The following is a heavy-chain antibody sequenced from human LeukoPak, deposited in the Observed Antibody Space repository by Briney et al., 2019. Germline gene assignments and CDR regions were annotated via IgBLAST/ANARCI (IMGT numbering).Heavy chain of an antibody. D-gene: IGHD4-17*01. V-gene: IGHV3-7*05. CDR2: IKQDGSEK. Sequence: PGESLRLSCVASGFTFSNYWMNWVRQVPGKGLEWVANIKQDGSEKYYVDSVKGRFTISRDNAKKSLYLQMTSLRAEDTAVYYCATGGDYGDYAAHWGQGTLVIVSS. J-gene: IGHJ4*02. CDR1: GFTFSNYW. CDR3: ATGGDYGDYAAH.